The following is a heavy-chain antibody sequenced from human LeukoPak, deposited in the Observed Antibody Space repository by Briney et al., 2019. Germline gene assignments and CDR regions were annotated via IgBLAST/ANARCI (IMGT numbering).Heavy chain of an antibody. J-gene: IGHJ4*02. D-gene: IGHD2-2*02. CDR2: IQYDGSYK. CDR1: GSNFSDYE. V-gene: IGHV3-30*02. Sequence: GGSLRLSCAVSGSNFSDYEMHWVRQAPGKGLEWVAFIQYDGSYKFYADSVQGRFSISRDNSKNTLFLQMNSLRAEDTAVYYCAKTSDQLLYSKFDFWGQGTLVTVSS. CDR3: AKTSDQLLYSKFDF.